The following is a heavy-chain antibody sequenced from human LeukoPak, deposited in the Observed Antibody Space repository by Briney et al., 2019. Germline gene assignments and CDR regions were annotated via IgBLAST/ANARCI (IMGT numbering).Heavy chain of an antibody. D-gene: IGHD3-9*01. Sequence: TLSLTCTLSGRSISSGSYYWSWIRQPAGKGLEWIERIYTSGSTNYNPSLKSRVTISVDTYKNQFSRKLSSVTAADTAVYYCARDIRYFDWFGGFDYWGQGTLVTVSS. CDR1: GRSISSGSYY. CDR3: ARDIRYFDWFGGFDY. J-gene: IGHJ4*02. V-gene: IGHV4-61*02. CDR2: IYTSGST.